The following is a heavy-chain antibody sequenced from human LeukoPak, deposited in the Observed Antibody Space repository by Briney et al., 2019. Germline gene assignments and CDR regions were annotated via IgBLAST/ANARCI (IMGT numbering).Heavy chain of an antibody. J-gene: IGHJ5*02. CDR3: ARGSRVVVPAAIPKRGNWFDP. D-gene: IGHD2-2*02. V-gene: IGHV4-34*01. Sequence: SETLSLTCAVYGGSFSGYYWSWIRQPPGKGLEWIGEINHSGSTNYNPSLKSRVTISVDTSKNQFSLKLSSVTAADTAVYYCARGSRVVVPAAIPKRGNWFDPWGQGTLVTVSS. CDR1: GGSFSGYY. CDR2: INHSGST.